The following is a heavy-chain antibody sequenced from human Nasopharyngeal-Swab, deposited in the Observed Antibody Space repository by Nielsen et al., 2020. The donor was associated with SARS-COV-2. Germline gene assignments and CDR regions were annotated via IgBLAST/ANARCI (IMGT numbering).Heavy chain of an antibody. J-gene: IGHJ5*01. D-gene: IGHD2-2*01. V-gene: IGHV3-74*01. CDR2: INRDGSGT. Sequence: GESLKISCEASGFTFSDFYMSWIRQAPGKGLMWVARINRDGSGTNYADSVKGRFTISRDNAKNTLYLQMNTLSAEDTGVYYCARDCDTATCYRSAADTWGQGTLVTVSS. CDR1: GFTFSDFY. CDR3: ARDCDTATCYRSAADT.